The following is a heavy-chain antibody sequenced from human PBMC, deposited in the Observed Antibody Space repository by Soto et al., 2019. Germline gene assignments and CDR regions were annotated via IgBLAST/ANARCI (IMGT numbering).Heavy chain of an antibody. CDR1: GFTFNIYA. D-gene: IGHD2-21*01. CDR2: ISGSGGST. V-gene: IGHV3-23*01. CDR3: ATHYCGSGTTCFDAFDF. Sequence: EVQLLESGGGLVQPGGSLRLSCAASGFTFNIYAMSWVRQVPGKGLQWVSAISGSGGSTYYPASVQGRFSISRDNSNNTLFLQMSGLRADDTAVYYCATHYCGSGTTCFDAFDFWGQGTMVTVSS. J-gene: IGHJ3*01.